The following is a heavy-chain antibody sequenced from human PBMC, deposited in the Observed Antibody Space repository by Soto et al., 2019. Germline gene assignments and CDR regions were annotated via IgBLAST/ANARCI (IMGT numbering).Heavy chain of an antibody. CDR2: IDPSDSYT. V-gene: IGHV5-10-1*01. J-gene: IGHJ6*02. Sequence: GESLKISCKGSGYSFTSYWISWVRQMPGKGLEWMGRIDPSDSYTNYSPSFQGHVTISADKSISTAYLQWSSLKASDTAMYYCARYSSRWYYYYYGMDVCGQGTTVTVSS. CDR1: GYSFTSYW. CDR3: ARYSSRWYYYYYGMDV. D-gene: IGHD6-13*01.